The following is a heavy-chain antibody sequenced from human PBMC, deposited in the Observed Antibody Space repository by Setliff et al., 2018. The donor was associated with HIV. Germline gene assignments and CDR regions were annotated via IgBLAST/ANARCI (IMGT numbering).Heavy chain of an antibody. Sequence: ASVKVSCKASGGTFSSYSITWVRQAPGQGLEWMGGIIPIFNTANYAQKFQGSVTITADESTSTAYMELSSLGSEDTAVYYCARGSGGYCSGGSCYFGFGLALWGQGTTVTVSS. CDR1: GGTFSSYS. J-gene: IGHJ6*02. V-gene: IGHV1-69*13. CDR3: ARGSGGYCSGGSCYFGFGLAL. CDR2: IIPIFNTA. D-gene: IGHD2-15*01.